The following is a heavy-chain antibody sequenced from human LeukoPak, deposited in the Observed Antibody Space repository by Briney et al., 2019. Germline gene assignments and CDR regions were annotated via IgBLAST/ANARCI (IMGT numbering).Heavy chain of an antibody. Sequence: PSETLSLTCTVSGGSISSYYWSWIWQPAGKGLEWIGRIYTSGSTNYNPSLKSRVTMSVDTSKNQFSLKLSSVTAADTAVYYCARDGNYDSSGSIDYWGQGTLVTVSS. CDR1: GGSISSYY. J-gene: IGHJ4*02. CDR2: IYTSGST. V-gene: IGHV4-4*07. CDR3: ARDGNYDSSGSIDY. D-gene: IGHD3-22*01.